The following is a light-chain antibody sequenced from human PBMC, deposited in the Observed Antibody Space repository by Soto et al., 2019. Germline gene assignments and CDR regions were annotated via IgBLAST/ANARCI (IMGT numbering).Light chain of an antibody. Sequence: QSVLTQPPSVSGAPGQRVTISCTGSSSNIGAGYDVHWYQQLPGTAPKFLIYGNSNRPSGVPDRFSGSKSGTSASLAITGLQAEDEADYYCQSYDSSLSGPVVFGGGTKLTVL. CDR1: SSNIGAGYD. J-gene: IGLJ2*01. V-gene: IGLV1-40*01. CDR2: GNS. CDR3: QSYDSSLSGPVV.